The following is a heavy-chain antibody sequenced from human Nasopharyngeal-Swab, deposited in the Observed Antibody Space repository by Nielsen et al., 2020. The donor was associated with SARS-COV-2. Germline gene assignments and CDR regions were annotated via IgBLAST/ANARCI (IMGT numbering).Heavy chain of an antibody. V-gene: IGHV3-33*01. CDR3: ARERMITFGGVIVTGYFDY. D-gene: IGHD3-16*02. J-gene: IGHJ4*02. Sequence: WIRQPPGKGLEWVAVIWYDGSNKYYADSVKGRFTISRDNSKDTLYLQMNSLRAEDTAVYYCARERMITFGGVIVTGYFDYWGQGTLVTVSS. CDR2: IWYDGSNK.